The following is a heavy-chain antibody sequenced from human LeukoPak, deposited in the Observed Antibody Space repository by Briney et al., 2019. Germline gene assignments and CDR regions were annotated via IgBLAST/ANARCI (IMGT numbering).Heavy chain of an antibody. V-gene: IGHV3-23*01. CDR3: AKRSDYGGNWNYFDY. D-gene: IGHD4-23*01. CDR1: GFTFSSYG. Sequence: GGSLRPSCAASGFTFSSYGMSWVRQAPGKGLEWVSAISASGGSTYYADSVKGRFTISRDNSKNTLYLQMNSLRAEDTAVYYCAKRSDYGGNWNYFDYWGQGTPVTVSS. J-gene: IGHJ4*02. CDR2: ISASGGST.